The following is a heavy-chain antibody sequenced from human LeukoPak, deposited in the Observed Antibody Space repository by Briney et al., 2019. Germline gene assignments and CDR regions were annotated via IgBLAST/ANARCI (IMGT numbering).Heavy chain of an antibody. Sequence: SETLSLTCAVSGGSISNSGYSWSWIRQPPGKGLEWIGYILHSGGTYYNPSPKSRVTMSVDTSENQFSLKLSSVTAADTAVYYCARGTYYDFWSGYYTGGAFDIWGQGTMVTVSS. J-gene: IGHJ3*02. CDR3: ARGTYYDFWSGYYTGGAFDI. V-gene: IGHV4-30-2*01. CDR1: GGSISNSGYS. CDR2: ILHSGGT. D-gene: IGHD3-3*01.